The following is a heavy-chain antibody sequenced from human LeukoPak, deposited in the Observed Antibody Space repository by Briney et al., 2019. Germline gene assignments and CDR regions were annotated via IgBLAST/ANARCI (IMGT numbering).Heavy chain of an antibody. J-gene: IGHJ6*03. CDR2: MYHSGST. CDR3: ARGGAAAGTQPYYYYYYYMDV. CDR1: GYSINSAYY. Sequence: SETLSLTCTVSGYSINSAYYWGWIRQPPGKGLEWIGSMYHSGSTNYNPSLKSRVTISVDKSKNQFSLKLSSVTAADTAVYYCARGGAAAGTQPYYYYYYYMDVWGKGTTVTVSS. D-gene: IGHD6-13*01. V-gene: IGHV4-38-2*02.